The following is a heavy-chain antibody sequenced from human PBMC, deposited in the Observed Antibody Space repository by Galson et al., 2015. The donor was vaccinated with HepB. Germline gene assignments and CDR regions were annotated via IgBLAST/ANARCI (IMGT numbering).Heavy chain of an antibody. V-gene: IGHV1-69*04. D-gene: IGHD3-10*01. CDR3: ARDRFSLGAGTDFDY. Sequence: SVKVSCKASGGTFSSYTISWVRQAPGQGLEWMGRVIPILGIANYAQKFQGRVTITADKSTSTAYMELSSLRSEDTAVYYCARDRFSLGAGTDFDYWGQGTLVTVSS. CDR2: VIPILGIA. J-gene: IGHJ4*02. CDR1: GGTFSSYT.